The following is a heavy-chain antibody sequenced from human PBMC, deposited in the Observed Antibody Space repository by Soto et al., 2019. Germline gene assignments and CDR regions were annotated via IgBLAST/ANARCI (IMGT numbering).Heavy chain of an antibody. CDR3: ARSYYDFWSGYSLSDY. V-gene: IGHV5-51*01. CDR2: IYPGDSDT. J-gene: IGHJ4*02. D-gene: IGHD3-3*01. CDR1: GYSFTSYW. Sequence: GESLKISCKGSGYSFTSYWIGWVRQMPGKGLEWMGIIYPGDSDTRYSPSFQGQVTISADKSISTAYLQWSSLKASDTAMYYCARSYYDFWSGYSLSDYWGQGTLVTVSS.